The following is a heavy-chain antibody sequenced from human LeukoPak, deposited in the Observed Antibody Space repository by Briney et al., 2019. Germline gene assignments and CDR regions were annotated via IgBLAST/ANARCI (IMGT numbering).Heavy chain of an antibody. CDR1: GFTFSSYA. J-gene: IGHJ1*01. CDR3: ARDFYDSSGYYYSEYFQH. D-gene: IGHD3-22*01. CDR2: ISYDGSNK. V-gene: IGHV3-30-3*01. Sequence: GGSLRLSCAASGFTFSSYAMHWVRQAPGKGLEWVAVISYDGSNKYYADSVKGRFTISRDNSKNTLYLQMNSLRAEDTAVYYRARDFYDSSGYYYSEYFQHWGQGTLVTVSS.